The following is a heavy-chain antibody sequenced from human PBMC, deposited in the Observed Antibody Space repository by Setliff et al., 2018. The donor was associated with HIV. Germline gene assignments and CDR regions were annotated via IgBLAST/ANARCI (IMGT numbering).Heavy chain of an antibody. CDR2: IYHSGST. CDR1: GGSFNNYF. CDR3: ARASDMLTAYYDHFDY. J-gene: IGHJ4*02. Sequence: SETLSLTCTGSGGSFNNYFWTWIRQPPGKGLEWIGNIYHSGSTHDNPSLKSRVTISVDTSKNQFSLKVSSVTAADTAVYYCARASDMLTAYYDHFDYWGQGTLVTV. V-gene: IGHV4-34*01. D-gene: IGHD3-9*01.